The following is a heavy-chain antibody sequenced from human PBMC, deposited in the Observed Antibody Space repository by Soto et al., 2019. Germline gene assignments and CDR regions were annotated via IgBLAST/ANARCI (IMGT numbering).Heavy chain of an antibody. Sequence: PGGSLRLSCAASGFTFSSYAMSWVRQAPGKGLEWVSAISGSGGSTYYADSVKGRFTISRDNSKNTLYLQMNSLRAEDTAVYYCAKDNRVFVWFGELYIYGMDVWGQGTTVTVSS. V-gene: IGHV3-23*01. D-gene: IGHD3-10*01. J-gene: IGHJ6*02. CDR1: GFTFSSYA. CDR3: AKDNRVFVWFGELYIYGMDV. CDR2: ISGSGGST.